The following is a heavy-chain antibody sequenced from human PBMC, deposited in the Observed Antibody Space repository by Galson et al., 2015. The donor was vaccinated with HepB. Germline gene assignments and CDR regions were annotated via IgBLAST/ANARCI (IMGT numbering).Heavy chain of an antibody. D-gene: IGHD3-16*02. V-gene: IGHV3-73*01. CDR1: EFTFSGSA. J-gene: IGHJ4*02. CDR2: IRGKANSYAT. CDR3: TSSPRYDYIWGSYRYNDY. Sequence: SLRLSCAASEFTFSGSAMHWVRQASGKGLEWVGRIRGKANSYATAYAASVKGRFTISRDDSKNTAYLQMNSLKTEDTAVYYCTSSPRYDYIWGSYRYNDYWGQGTLVTVSS.